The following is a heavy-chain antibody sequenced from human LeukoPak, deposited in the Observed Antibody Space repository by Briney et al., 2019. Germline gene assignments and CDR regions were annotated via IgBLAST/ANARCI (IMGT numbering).Heavy chain of an antibody. D-gene: IGHD7-27*01. J-gene: IGHJ2*01. Sequence: SETLSLTCFVSGNSISNYSWSWIRQPAGQGLEWIGRISSSGTTNYNPSLKSRVTMSVDTSNDLFSLKLISVTAADTAVYYCARDGDALYWYFDLWGRGTLVTVSS. CDR3: ARDGDALYWYFDL. CDR2: ISSSGTT. V-gene: IGHV4-4*07. CDR1: GNSISNYS.